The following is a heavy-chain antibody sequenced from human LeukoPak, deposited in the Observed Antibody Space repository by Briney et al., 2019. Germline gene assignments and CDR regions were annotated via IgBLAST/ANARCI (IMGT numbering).Heavy chain of an antibody. Sequence: PGGSLRLSCAASGFTFSSYGMHWVRQAPGKGLEWVAFIRYDGSNKKYADSLKGRFTISRDNSKNTLYLQMNSLRVEDTSMYYCAKGWAVLDTMIDYWGQGTLVTVSS. CDR1: GFTFSSYG. CDR3: AKGWAVLDTMIDY. CDR2: IRYDGSNK. J-gene: IGHJ4*02. V-gene: IGHV3-30*02. D-gene: IGHD4/OR15-4a*01.